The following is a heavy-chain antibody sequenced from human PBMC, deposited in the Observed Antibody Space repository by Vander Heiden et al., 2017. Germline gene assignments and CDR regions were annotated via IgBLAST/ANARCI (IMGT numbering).Heavy chain of an antibody. D-gene: IGHD2-15*01. J-gene: IGHJ4*02. CDR2: IKSKTDGGTT. CDR1: GFTFSNAW. V-gene: IGHV3-15*01. Sequence: EVQLVESGGGLVKPGGSLRLSCAASGFTFSNAWMSWVRQAPGKGLELVGRIKSKTDGGTTDYAAPVKGRFTISRDDSKNTLYLQMNSLKTEDTAVYYCTTRYCSGGSCSHWGQGTLVTVSS. CDR3: TTRYCSGGSCSH.